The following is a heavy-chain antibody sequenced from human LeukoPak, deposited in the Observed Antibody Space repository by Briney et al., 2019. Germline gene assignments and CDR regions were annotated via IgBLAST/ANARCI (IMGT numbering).Heavy chain of an antibody. V-gene: IGHV4-59*01. D-gene: IGHD1-26*01. CDR3: ARVGSRKPFDY. J-gene: IGHJ4*02. Sequence: SETLSLNSTVAGGSISSYYWSWIRQPPGKVLEWIGYIYYSGSTNYHPSLKSRVTISVATSKNLFSLKLSSVTAADTAVYYCARVGSRKPFDYWGQGTLVTVSS. CDR2: IYYSGST. CDR1: GGSISSYY.